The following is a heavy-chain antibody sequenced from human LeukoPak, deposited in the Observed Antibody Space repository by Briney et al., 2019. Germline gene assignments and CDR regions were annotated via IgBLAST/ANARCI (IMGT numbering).Heavy chain of an antibody. CDR2: ISGSGGST. Sequence: GGSLRLSCAASGFTFTSYSMNWVRQAPGKGLEWVSAISGSGGSTYYADSVKGRFTISRDNSKNTLYLQMNSLRAEDTAVYYCAKDPGLGGYSGYDTSDYWGQGTLVTVSS. V-gene: IGHV3-23*01. CDR1: GFTFTSYS. J-gene: IGHJ4*02. CDR3: AKDPGLGGYSGYDTSDY. D-gene: IGHD5-12*01.